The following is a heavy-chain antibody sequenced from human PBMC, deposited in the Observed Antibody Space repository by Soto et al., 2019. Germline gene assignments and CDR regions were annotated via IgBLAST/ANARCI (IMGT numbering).Heavy chain of an antibody. CDR1: GYTFTGYF. CDR2: INPYSGGA. D-gene: IGHD3-10*01. CDR3: ARVIRGAYYNSPLDT. Sequence: ASVKVSCKASGYTFTGYFMDCVRQAPGQGLEWMGWINPYSGGADYAQSFQGRVTMTRDTSISTVYMELSRLRFDDTAVYYCARVIRGAYYNSPLDTWGQGTVVTVSS. V-gene: IGHV1-2*02. J-gene: IGHJ5*02.